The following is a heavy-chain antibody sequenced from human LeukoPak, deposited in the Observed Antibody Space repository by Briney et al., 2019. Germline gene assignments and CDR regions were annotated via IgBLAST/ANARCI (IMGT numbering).Heavy chain of an antibody. CDR3: ARERYCSGGSCYPFDY. Sequence: SETLSLTCTVSGGSISSSSYYWGWIRQPPGKGLEWIGEIYHSGSTNYNPSLKSRVTISVDKSKNQFSLKLSSVTAADTALYYCARERYCSGGSCYPFDYWGQGTLVTVSS. D-gene: IGHD2-15*01. J-gene: IGHJ4*02. V-gene: IGHV4-39*07. CDR1: GGSISSSSYY. CDR2: IYHSGST.